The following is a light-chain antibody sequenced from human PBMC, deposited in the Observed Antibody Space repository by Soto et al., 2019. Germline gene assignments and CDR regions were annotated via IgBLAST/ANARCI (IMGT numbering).Light chain of an antibody. CDR1: SSDIGAYNY. Sequence: QSAQTQPASVSGSLGQSITISCTGTSSDIGAYNYVSWYQQHPGKAPKLIIYEVSYRPSGVSNRFSASKSANTASLTISGLQAEDEADYYCNSFASSNSLIFGGGTKLTVL. CDR3: NSFASSNSLI. CDR2: EVS. V-gene: IGLV2-14*01. J-gene: IGLJ2*01.